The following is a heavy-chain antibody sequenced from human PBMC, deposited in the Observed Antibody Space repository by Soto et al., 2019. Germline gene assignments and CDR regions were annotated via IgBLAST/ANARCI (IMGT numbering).Heavy chain of an antibody. J-gene: IGHJ4*02. V-gene: IGHV4-31*03. CDR1: GGSISSGGYY. CDR2: IYYSGST. D-gene: IGHD3-22*01. CDR3: ARVNRVGYYDSSGFDY. Sequence: SETLSLTCTVSGGSISSGGYYWSWIRQHPGKGLEWIGYIYYSGSTYYNPSLKSRVTISVDTSKNQFSLKLSSVTAADTAVYYCARVNRVGYYDSSGFDYWGQGTLVTSPQ.